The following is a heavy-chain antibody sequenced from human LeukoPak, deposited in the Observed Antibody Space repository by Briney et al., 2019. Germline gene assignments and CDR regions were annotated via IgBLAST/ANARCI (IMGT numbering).Heavy chain of an antibody. Sequence: SVKVSCKASGGTFSSYTISWVRQAPGQGLEWMGRIIPILGIANYAQKFQGRVTITADKSTSTAYMELSSLRSEDTVVYYCATSSGYYPGYFGYWGQGTLVTVSS. CDR3: ATSSGYYPGYFGY. CDR1: GGTFSSYT. D-gene: IGHD3-22*01. J-gene: IGHJ4*02. CDR2: IIPILGIA. V-gene: IGHV1-69*02.